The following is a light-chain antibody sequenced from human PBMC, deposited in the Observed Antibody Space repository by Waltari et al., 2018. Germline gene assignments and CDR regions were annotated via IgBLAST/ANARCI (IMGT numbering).Light chain of an antibody. Sequence: SSELTQDPAVSVALGQTVRIPCQGDRLTTYPANWYQQRPGQAPILVIFSVDDRPSGIPDRFSGSSSGDTASVTITGAQAEDEADYYCNSRDPTTNAVVFGGGTRLTVL. CDR1: RLTTYP. CDR2: SVD. CDR3: NSRDPTTNAVV. J-gene: IGLJ2*01. V-gene: IGLV3-19*01.